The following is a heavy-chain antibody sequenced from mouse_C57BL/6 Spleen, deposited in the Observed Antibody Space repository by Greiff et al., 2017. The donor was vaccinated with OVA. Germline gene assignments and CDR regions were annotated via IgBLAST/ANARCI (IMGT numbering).Heavy chain of an antibody. CDR2: IYPRSGNT. CDR1: GYTFTSYG. J-gene: IGHJ4*01. Sequence: QVQLQQSGAELARPGASVKLSCKASGYTFTSYGISWVKQRTGQGLEWIGEIYPRSGNTYYNEKCKGKATLTADNSSSPAYVELRSLTSEDSAVYFCARRELGRYYAMDYWGQGTSVTVSS. V-gene: IGHV1-81*01. D-gene: IGHD4-1*01. CDR3: ARRELGRYYAMDY.